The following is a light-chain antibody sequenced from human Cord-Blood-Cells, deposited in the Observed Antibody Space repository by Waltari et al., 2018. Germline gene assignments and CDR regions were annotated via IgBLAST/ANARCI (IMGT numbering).Light chain of an antibody. Sequence: QSALTQPASVSGSPGQSITISCTGTSSDVGGHNYVSRYQPHPGKAPKLMIYDVSNRPSGVSNRFSGSKSGNTASLTISGLQAEDEADYYCSSYTSSSTPLFGGGTKLTVL. CDR2: DVS. J-gene: IGLJ3*02. CDR3: SSYTSSSTPL. CDR1: SSDVGGHNY. V-gene: IGLV2-14*01.